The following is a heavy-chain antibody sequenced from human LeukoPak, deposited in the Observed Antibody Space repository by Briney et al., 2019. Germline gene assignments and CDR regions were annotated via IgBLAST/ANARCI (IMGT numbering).Heavy chain of an antibody. J-gene: IGHJ4*02. CDR1: GYTFTSYY. CDR3: ANSYYSSSLYYFDY. V-gene: IGHV1-2*02. Sequence: ASVKVSCKASGYTFTSYYMHWVRQAPGQGLEWMGWINPNSGGTNYAQKFQGRVTMTRDTSISTAYMELSRLRSDDTAVYYCANSYYSSSLYYFDYWGQGTLVTVSS. CDR2: INPNSGGT. D-gene: IGHD6-13*01.